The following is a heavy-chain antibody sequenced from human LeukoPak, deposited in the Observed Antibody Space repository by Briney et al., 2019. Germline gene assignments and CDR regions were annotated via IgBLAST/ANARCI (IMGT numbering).Heavy chain of an antibody. CDR1: GFTFSSYA. D-gene: IGHD3-9*01. CDR2: ISGSGGST. CDR3: AKLYYDILTGYYGKYYFDY. V-gene: IGHV3-23*01. Sequence: GGSLRLSCAASGFTFSSYAMSWVRQAPGKGLEWASAISGSGGSTYYADSVKGRFTISRDNSKNTLYLQMNSLRAEDTAVYYCAKLYYDILTGYYGKYYFDYWGQGTLVTVSS. J-gene: IGHJ4*02.